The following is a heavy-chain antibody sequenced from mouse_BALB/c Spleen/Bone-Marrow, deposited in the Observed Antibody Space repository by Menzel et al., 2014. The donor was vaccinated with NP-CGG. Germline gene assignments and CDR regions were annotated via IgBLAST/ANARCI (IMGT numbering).Heavy chain of an antibody. CDR2: INPSSGYN. J-gene: IGHJ3*01. Sequence: QVQLQQSGAELAKPGASVKMSCKASGYTFTSYWMHWVKQRPGQGLEWIGYINPSSGYNEYNQKFKDKATLTADKSSSTAYMQLSSLTSEDSAVYYCAGYYYGEGFAYWGQGILVTVSA. D-gene: IGHD1-1*01. CDR1: GYTFTSYW. CDR3: AGYYYGEGFAY. V-gene: IGHV1-7*01.